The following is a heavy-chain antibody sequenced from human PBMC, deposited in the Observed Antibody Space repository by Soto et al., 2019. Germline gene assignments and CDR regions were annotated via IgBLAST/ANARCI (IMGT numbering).Heavy chain of an antibody. V-gene: IGHV3-23*01. D-gene: IGHD1-26*01. CDR3: AREPQGARGRYFDY. J-gene: IGHJ4*02. Sequence: EEHLLESGGGLVQPGGSLRLSCLASGFTFTSHVMNWVRQAPGKGLEWVSTITEGAGHTYYADSVRGRFAISRDNYRNAMFLQMNSLRVDDTAIYYCAREPQGARGRYFDYWGQGTLVTVSS. CDR2: ITEGAGHT. CDR1: GFTFTSHV.